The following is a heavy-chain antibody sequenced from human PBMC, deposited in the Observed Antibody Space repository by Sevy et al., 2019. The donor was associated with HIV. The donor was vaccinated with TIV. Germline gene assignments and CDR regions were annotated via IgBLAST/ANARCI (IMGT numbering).Heavy chain of an antibody. CDR3: ARGFHYYDSSGYSTGADY. CDR1: GFTFSNYG. V-gene: IGHV3-33*01. J-gene: IGHJ4*02. CDR2: IWFDGSNK. D-gene: IGHD3-22*01. Sequence: GGSLRLSCAASGFTFSNYGMHWVRQAPGKGLEWVAVIWFDGSNKYYADSVKGRFTISRDNSKNTRYLQMKSLRAEDTAVYYCARGFHYYDSSGYSTGADYWGQGTLVTVSS.